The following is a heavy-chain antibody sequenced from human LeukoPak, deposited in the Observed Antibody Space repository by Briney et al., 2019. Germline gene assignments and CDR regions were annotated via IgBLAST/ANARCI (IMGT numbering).Heavy chain of an antibody. CDR1: GFTFSGSV. J-gene: IGHJ6*02. V-gene: IGHV3-73*01. CDR2: IRTKANNYAT. CDR3: TSPKGDPSYYGMDV. D-gene: IGHD2-21*02. Sequence: GGSLTLSCAASGFTFSGSVMHWVRQASGKGLEWVARIRTKANNYATAFAASVKGRFTISRDDSKNTAYLQVNSLKTEDTAVYYCTSPKGDPSYYGMDVWGQGTTVTVSS.